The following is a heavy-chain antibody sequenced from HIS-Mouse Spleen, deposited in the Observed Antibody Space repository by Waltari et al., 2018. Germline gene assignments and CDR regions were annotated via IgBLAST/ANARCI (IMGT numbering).Heavy chain of an antibody. Sequence: QLQLQESGPGLVKPSETLSLTCTVSGGSISSSSYYWGWIRQTPGKGLEWIGSTYYSGSTSYNPSIKSRVTISVDTSKNQCSLKLSSVTAADTAVYYCAREIPYSSSWYDWYFDLWGRGTLVTVSS. D-gene: IGHD6-13*01. CDR3: AREIPYSSSWYDWYFDL. CDR1: GGSISSSSYY. J-gene: IGHJ2*01. CDR2: TYYSGST. V-gene: IGHV4-39*07.